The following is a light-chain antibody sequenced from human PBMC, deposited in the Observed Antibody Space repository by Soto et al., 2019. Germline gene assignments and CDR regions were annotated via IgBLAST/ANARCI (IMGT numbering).Light chain of an antibody. Sequence: EIVLTQSPGTLSMSPEERATLSCRASQSVSSKLAWYQQKPGQAPRLLFYGASTGATGIPARFSGSGSETEFTLSISSLQSEDFAGYYCQQYNNWPGTFGQGTKV. CDR3: QQYNNWPGT. CDR2: GAS. CDR1: QSVSSK. V-gene: IGKV3-15*01. J-gene: IGKJ1*01.